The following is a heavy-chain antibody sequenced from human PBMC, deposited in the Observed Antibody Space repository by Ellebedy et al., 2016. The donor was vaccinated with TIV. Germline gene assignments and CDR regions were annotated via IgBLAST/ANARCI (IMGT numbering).Heavy chain of an antibody. V-gene: IGHV1-2*04. CDR3: ARDSGYSSGLAFDP. Sequence: ASVKVSCXASGYTFTSYYMHWVRQAPGQGLEWMGWINPNSGGTNYAQKFQGWVTMTRDTSISTAYMELSRLRSDDTAVYYCARDSGYSSGLAFDPWGQGTLVTVSS. CDR2: INPNSGGT. D-gene: IGHD6-19*01. J-gene: IGHJ5*02. CDR1: GYTFTSYY.